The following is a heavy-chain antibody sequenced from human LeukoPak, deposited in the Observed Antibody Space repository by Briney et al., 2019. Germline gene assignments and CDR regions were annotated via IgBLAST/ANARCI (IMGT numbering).Heavy chain of an antibody. J-gene: IGHJ4*02. CDR2: INHSGST. CDR1: GGSFSGYY. D-gene: IGHD3-3*01. Sequence: PSETLSLTCAVYGGSFSGYYWSWIRQPPGKGLEWIGEINHSGSTNYNPSLKSRVTISVDTSKNQFSLKLSSVTAADTAVYYCARAGTIFGVVTYYFDYWGQGTLVTVSS. V-gene: IGHV4-34*01. CDR3: ARAGTIFGVVTYYFDY.